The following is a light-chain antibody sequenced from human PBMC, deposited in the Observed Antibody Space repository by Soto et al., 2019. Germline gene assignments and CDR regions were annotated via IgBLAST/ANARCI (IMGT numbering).Light chain of an antibody. J-gene: IGLJ3*02. CDR3: SSYAGSYSWV. CDR2: EVS. V-gene: IGLV2-8*01. CDR1: SSDVGGYNY. Sequence: QSALTQPPSASGSPGQSVTISCTGTSSDVGGYNYVSWYQQHPGKAPKLMICEVSQRPSGVPDRFSGSKSGNTASLTVSGLQDEDEADYYCSSYAGSYSWVFGGGTKVTVL.